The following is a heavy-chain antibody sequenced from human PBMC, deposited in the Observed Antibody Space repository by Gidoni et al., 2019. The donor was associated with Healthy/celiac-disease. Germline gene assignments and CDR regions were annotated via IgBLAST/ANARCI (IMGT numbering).Heavy chain of an antibody. J-gene: IGHJ4*02. D-gene: IGHD3-3*01. CDR3: ARSPVNYDFWSGYLDY. CDR1: GGAISRGSYY. CDR2: LYTSGST. Sequence: QVQLQESGPGLVKPSQTLSLTCTVAGGAISRGSYYWSWIRQPAGKGREWIGRLYTSGSTNYTPSLKSRVTISVDTSKNQFSLKLSSVTAADTAVYYCARSPVNYDFWSGYLDYWGQGTLVTVSS. V-gene: IGHV4-61*02.